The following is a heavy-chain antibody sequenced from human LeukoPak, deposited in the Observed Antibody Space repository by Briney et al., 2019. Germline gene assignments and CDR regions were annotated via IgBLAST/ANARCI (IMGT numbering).Heavy chain of an antibody. CDR1: GGSISSSSYY. D-gene: IGHD6-19*01. CDR3: ARASSGWYGLFDY. V-gene: IGHV4-39*07. J-gene: IGHJ4*02. CDR2: IYYSGST. Sequence: PSETLSLTCTVSGGSISSSSYYWGWIRQPPGKGLEWIGSIYYSGSTYYNPSLKSRVTISVDTSKNQFSLNLNSVTAADTAVYYCARASSGWYGLFDYWGQGTLVTVSS.